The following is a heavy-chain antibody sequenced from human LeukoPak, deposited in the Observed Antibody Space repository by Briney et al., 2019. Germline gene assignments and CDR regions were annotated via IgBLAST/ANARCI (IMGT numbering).Heavy chain of an antibody. CDR1: GYTFTGYY. CDR2: INPNSGGT. Sequence: GASVKVSCKASGYTFTGYYMHWVRQAPGQGLEWMGWINPNSGGTNYAQKFQGRVTMTRDTSISTAYMELSRLRSDDTAVYYCARVLYDFWSGYYDYFDYWGQGTLVTVSS. CDR3: ARVLYDFWSGYYDYFDY. D-gene: IGHD3-3*01. V-gene: IGHV1-2*02. J-gene: IGHJ4*02.